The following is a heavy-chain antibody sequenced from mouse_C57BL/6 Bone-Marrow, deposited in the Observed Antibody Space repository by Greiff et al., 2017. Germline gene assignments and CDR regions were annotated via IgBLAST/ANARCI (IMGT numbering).Heavy chain of an antibody. V-gene: IGHV1-76*01. CDR2: IYPGSGNT. D-gene: IGHD2-4*01. Sequence: VKLMESGAELVRPGASVKLSCKASGYTFTDYYINWVKQRPGQGLEWIARIYPGSGNTYYNEKFKGKATLTAEKSSSTAYMQLSSLTSEDSAVYFCARWDYDEKGPFDYWGQGTTLTVSS. CDR1: GYTFTDYY. CDR3: ARWDYDEKGPFDY. J-gene: IGHJ2*01.